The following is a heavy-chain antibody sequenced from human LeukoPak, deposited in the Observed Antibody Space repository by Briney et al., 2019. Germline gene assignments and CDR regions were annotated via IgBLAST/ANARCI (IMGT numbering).Heavy chain of an antibody. CDR1: RFTFSRYW. CDR3: ARDAGDYFDSSGYYWFDS. CDR2: IKQDRSEK. J-gene: IGHJ5*01. D-gene: IGHD3-22*01. Sequence: PGGSLRLSCAASRFTFSRYWMSWVRQAPEKGLEWVANIKQDRSEKYYVDSVKGRFTISRDNAKNSLYLQMNSLRAEDTAVYYCARDAGDYFDSSGYYWFDSWGQGTLVTVSS. V-gene: IGHV3-7*01.